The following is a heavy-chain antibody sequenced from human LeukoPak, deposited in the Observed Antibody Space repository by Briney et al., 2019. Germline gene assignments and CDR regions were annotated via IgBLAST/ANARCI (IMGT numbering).Heavy chain of an antibody. CDR1: GGSISSSSYY. J-gene: IGHJ6*03. CDR3: ARVVRSLFPYYYYYMDV. Sequence: SETLSLTCTVSGGSISSSSYYWGWIRQPPGKGLEWIGSIYYSGSTYYNPSLKSRVTISVDTSKNQFSLKLSSVTAADTAVYYCARVVRSLFPYYYYYMDVWGKGTTVTVSS. V-gene: IGHV4-39*07. D-gene: IGHD2/OR15-2a*01. CDR2: IYYSGST.